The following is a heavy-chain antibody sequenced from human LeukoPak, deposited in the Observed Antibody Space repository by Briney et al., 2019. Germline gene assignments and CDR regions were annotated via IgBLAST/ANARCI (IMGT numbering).Heavy chain of an antibody. CDR3: ARVSIFGYFDY. CDR1: GFTFSTYG. D-gene: IGHD3-3*01. CDR2: ISSNGGST. Sequence: GGSLRLSCVTSGFTFSTYGMHWVRQVPGKGLEYVSAISSNGGSTYYANSVKGRFTISRDNSKNTLYLQMGSLRAEDMAVYYCARVSIFGYFDYWGQGTLVTVSS. V-gene: IGHV3-64*01. J-gene: IGHJ4*02.